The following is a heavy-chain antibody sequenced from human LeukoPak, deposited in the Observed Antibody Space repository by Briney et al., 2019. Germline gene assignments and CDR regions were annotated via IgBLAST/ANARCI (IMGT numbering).Heavy chain of an antibody. CDR1: GFTFSSYS. D-gene: IGHD3-16*01. J-gene: IGHJ6*03. Sequence: PGGSLRLSCAASGFTFSSYSMNWVRQAPGKGLEWVSSITSSGRYIYYADSVKGRFTISRDNAKNSLYLQMNSLRAEDTAVYYCATNSRFMITFGGVPYYMDVWGKGTTVTVSS. V-gene: IGHV3-21*01. CDR3: ATNSRFMITFGGVPYYMDV. CDR2: ITSSGRYI.